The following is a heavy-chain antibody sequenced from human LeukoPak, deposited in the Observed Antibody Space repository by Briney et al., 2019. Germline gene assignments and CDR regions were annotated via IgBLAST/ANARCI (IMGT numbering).Heavy chain of an antibody. Sequence: PGGSLRLSCAGSGFTFASYAVHWVRQAPGKRLEWVAFISSDGTTEHYRDSVKGRFTLSRDNSKNTVSLQMNSLGTEDTAVYYCARGRDSGSFIIDYWGREPWSPSPQ. D-gene: IGHD3-10*01. CDR2: ISSDGTTE. CDR3: ARGRDSGSFIIDY. J-gene: IGHJ4*02. CDR1: GFTFASYA. V-gene: IGHV3-30-3*01.